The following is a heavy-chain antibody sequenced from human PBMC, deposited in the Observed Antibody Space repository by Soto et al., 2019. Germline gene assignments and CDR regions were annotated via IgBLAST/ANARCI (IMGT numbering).Heavy chain of an antibody. D-gene: IGHD6-19*01. CDR1: GFSFSDYY. CDR2: ISSSSSHT. Sequence: QVQLVESGGGLVKPGGSLRLSCAASGFSFSDYYMTWMRQAPGKGLEWVSYISSSSSHTNYADSVKGRFTISRDNAKNSLYLKMNSLRAEDTAIYYCARVSSGWYSPFDYWGQGTLVTVSS. CDR3: ARVSSGWYSPFDY. V-gene: IGHV3-11*05. J-gene: IGHJ4*02.